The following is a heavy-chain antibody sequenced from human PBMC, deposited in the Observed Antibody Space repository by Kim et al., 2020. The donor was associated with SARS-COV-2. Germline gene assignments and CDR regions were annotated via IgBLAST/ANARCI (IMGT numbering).Heavy chain of an antibody. CDR3: ARPEGDHAPYDAFDI. CDR2: IIPIFGTA. V-gene: IGHV1-69*13. J-gene: IGHJ3*02. CDR1: GGTFSSYA. Sequence: SVKVSCKASGGTFSSYAISWVRQAPGQGLEWMGGIIPIFGTANYAQKFQGRVTITADESTSTAYMELSSLRSEDTAVYYCARPEGDHAPYDAFDIWGQGTMVTVSS.